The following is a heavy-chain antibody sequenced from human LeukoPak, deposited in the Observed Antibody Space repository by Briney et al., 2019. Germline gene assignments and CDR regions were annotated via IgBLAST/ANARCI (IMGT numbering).Heavy chain of an antibody. Sequence: ASVKVSCKVSGYTLTGLSMHWVRQAPGKGLEWMGGFDPEDGETIYAQKFQGRVTMTEDTSTDTAYMELSSLRSEDTAVYYCATAAHRSGDLDYWGQGTLVTVSS. J-gene: IGHJ4*02. CDR2: FDPEDGET. CDR1: GYTLTGLS. CDR3: ATAAHRSGDLDY. V-gene: IGHV1-24*01. D-gene: IGHD2-15*01.